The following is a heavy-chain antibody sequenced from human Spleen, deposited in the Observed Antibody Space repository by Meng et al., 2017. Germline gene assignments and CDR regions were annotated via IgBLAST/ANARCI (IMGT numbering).Heavy chain of an antibody. D-gene: IGHD3-22*01. V-gene: IGHV3-7*01. CDR3: ARSPIDKYDLSALPLDY. Sequence: GGSLRLSCAASGFTFSRYWMSWVRQALGKGLEWVANIKQDGSKEYYVDSVRGRFTISRDNAKNSLYLQVNSLRAEDTAVYYCARSPIDKYDLSALPLDYWGQGTLVTVSS. CDR2: IKQDGSKE. CDR1: GFTFSRYW. J-gene: IGHJ4*02.